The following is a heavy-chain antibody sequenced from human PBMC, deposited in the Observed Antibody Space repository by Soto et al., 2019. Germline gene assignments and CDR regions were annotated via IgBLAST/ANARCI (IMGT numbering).Heavy chain of an antibody. J-gene: IGHJ4*02. V-gene: IGHV3-33*01. Sequence: GGSLRLSCAASGFTFSSYGMHWVRQAPGKGLEWVAVIWYDGSNKYYADSVKGRFTISRDKSKNTLYLQMNSLRAEDTAVYYCARDPRASYGYDYWGQGTLVTVSS. CDR1: GFTFSSYG. D-gene: IGHD5-18*01. CDR3: ARDPRASYGYDY. CDR2: IWYDGSNK.